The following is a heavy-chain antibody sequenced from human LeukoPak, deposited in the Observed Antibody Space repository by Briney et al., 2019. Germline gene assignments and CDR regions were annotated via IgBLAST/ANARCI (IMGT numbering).Heavy chain of an antibody. D-gene: IGHD5-18*01. V-gene: IGHV4-34*01. CDR1: GGSFSGYY. CDR3: ARGPYYTAMANWGPFNWFDP. Sequence: PSETLSLTCAVYGGSFSGYYWSWIRQPPGKGLEWIGEINHSGSTNYSPSLKSRVTISVDTSKNQFSLKLSSVTAADTAVYYCARGPYYTAMANWGPFNWFDPWGQGTLVTVSS. J-gene: IGHJ5*02. CDR2: INHSGST.